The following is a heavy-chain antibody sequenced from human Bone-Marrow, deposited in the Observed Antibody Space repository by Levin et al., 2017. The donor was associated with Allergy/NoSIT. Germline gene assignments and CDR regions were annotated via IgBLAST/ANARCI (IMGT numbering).Heavy chain of an antibody. Sequence: PGGSLRLSCAASGFTFSHYGMHWVRQTPGKGLEWVAVIWYDGSNIEYVDSVKGRFTISRDNSKNELYLQMNSLRAEDTAIYYCVRPPPYGSDNYYKVGHGMDVWGQGTTVTVPS. J-gene: IGHJ6*02. CDR2: IWYDGSNI. CDR3: VRPPPYGSDNYYKVGHGMDV. V-gene: IGHV3-33*01. CDR1: GFTFSHYG. D-gene: IGHD3-10*01.